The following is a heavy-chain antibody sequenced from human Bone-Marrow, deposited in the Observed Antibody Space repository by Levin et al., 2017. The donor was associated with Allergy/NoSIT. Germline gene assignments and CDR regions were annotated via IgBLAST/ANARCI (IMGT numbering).Heavy chain of an antibody. D-gene: IGHD6-19*01. CDR3: AKLGIVVAETDY. CDR2: ISGSGGST. V-gene: IGHV3-23*01. CDR1: GFTFSSYT. Sequence: GGSLRLSCAASGFTFSSYTMSWVRQAPGKGLEWVSAISGSGGSTYYADYVKGRFTISRDNSKNTLYLQMNSLRPEDTAVYYCAKLGIVVAETDYWGQGTLVTVSS. J-gene: IGHJ4*02.